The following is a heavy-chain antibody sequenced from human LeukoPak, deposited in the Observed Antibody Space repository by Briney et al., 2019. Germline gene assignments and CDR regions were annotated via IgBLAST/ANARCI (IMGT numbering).Heavy chain of an antibody. V-gene: IGHV5-51*01. CDR2: IYPGDSDT. J-gene: IGHJ4*02. Sequence: GESLQISCKGSGYRFTSYWIGWVRQVPGKGLEWMGIIYPGDSDTRYSPSFQGQVTISADKSISTAYLQWSSLKASDTAMYYCARPGLDYGDLSIDYWGQGTLVTVSS. CDR3: ARPGLDYGDLSIDY. CDR1: GYRFTSYW. D-gene: IGHD4-17*01.